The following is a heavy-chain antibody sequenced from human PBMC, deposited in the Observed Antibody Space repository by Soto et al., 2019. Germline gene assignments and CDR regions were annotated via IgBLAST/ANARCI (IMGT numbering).Heavy chain of an antibody. Sequence: QVQLQESGPGLVKPSETLSLTCTVSGGSISSYYWSWIRQPPGKGLEWIGYIYYSGSTNYNPSLKSRVTITVNASKNQFSLKLTSVTAADTAVYYCARVCRGWWYFYYWGQANLATVSS. CDR3: ARVCRGWWYFYY. V-gene: IGHV4-59*01. CDR1: GGSISSYY. CDR2: IYYSGST. D-gene: IGHD6-19*01. J-gene: IGHJ4*02.